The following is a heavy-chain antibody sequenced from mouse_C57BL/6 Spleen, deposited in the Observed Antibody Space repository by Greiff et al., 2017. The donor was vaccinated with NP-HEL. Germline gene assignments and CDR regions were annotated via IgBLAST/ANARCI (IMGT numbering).Heavy chain of an antibody. J-gene: IGHJ4*01. CDR2: IHPNSGST. CDR1: GYTFTSYW. CDR3: ARSDYDRYYYAMDY. Sequence: QVHVKQSGAELVKPGASVKLSCKASGYTFTSYWMHWVKQRPGQGLEWIGMIHPNSGSTNYNEKFKSKATLTVDKSSSTAYMQLSSLTSEDSAVYYCARSDYDRYYYAMDYWGQGTSVTVSS. V-gene: IGHV1-64*01. D-gene: IGHD2-3*01.